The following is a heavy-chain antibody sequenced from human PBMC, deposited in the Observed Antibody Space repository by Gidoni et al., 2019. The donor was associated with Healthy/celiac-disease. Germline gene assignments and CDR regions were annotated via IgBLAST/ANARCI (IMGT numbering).Heavy chain of an antibody. CDR3: ARERWDSGWTLGDKGYFDY. CDR2: ISSSSSYI. D-gene: IGHD6-19*01. V-gene: IGHV3-21*01. CDR1: GFTFSSYS. J-gene: IGHJ4*02. Sequence: EVQLVESGGGLVKPGGSLRLSCAASGFTFSSYSMNWVRQAPGKGLELVSSISSSSSYIYYADSVKGRFTISRDNAKNSLYLQMNSLRAEDTAVYYCARERWDSGWTLGDKGYFDYWGQGTLVTVSS.